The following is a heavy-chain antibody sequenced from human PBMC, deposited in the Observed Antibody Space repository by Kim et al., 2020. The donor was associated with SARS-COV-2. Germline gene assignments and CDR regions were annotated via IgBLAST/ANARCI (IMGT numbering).Heavy chain of an antibody. Sequence: SETLSLTCTVSGGSISSYYWSWIRQPPGKGLEWIGYIYYSGSTNYNPSLKSRVTISVDTSKNQFSLKLSSVTAADTAVYYCARLTRYYYGFYYYYMDVWGKGTTVTVSS. J-gene: IGHJ6*03. CDR2: IYYSGST. CDR3: ARLTRYYYGFYYYYMDV. CDR1: GGSISSYY. D-gene: IGHD3-10*01. V-gene: IGHV4-59*08.